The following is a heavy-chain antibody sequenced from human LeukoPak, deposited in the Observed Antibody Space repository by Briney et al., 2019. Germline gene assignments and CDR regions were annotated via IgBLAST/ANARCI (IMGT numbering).Heavy chain of an antibody. CDR2: FSASGGTT. CDR3: AKANYSGSYYFDY. Sequence: PGGSLRLSCEASGFTFSRSAMNWVRQAPGKGLEWVSSFSASGGTTYYADSVKGRFTISRDNSKNTLSVQMNSLRAEDTAVYYCAKANYSGSYYFDYWGQGTLVTVSS. J-gene: IGHJ4*02. D-gene: IGHD1-26*01. CDR1: GFTFSRSA. V-gene: IGHV3-23*01.